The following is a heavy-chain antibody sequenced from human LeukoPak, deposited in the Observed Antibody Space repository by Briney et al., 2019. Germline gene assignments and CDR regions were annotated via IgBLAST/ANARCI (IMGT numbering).Heavy chain of an antibody. CDR1: GGSFSGYY. Sequence: SETLSLTCAVHGGSFSGYYWSWIRQPPGKGLEWIGEINHSGSTNYNPSLKSRVTISVDTSKNQFSLKLSSVTAADTAVYYCASTAAAGYFDYWGQGTLVTVSS. D-gene: IGHD6-13*01. CDR3: ASTAAAGYFDY. J-gene: IGHJ4*02. V-gene: IGHV4-34*01. CDR2: INHSGST.